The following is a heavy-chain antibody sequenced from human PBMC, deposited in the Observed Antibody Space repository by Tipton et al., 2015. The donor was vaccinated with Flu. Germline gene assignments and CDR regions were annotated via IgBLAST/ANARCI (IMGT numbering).Heavy chain of an antibody. CDR2: IIPIFGTA. Sequence: QLVQSGAEVKKPGASVKVSCKASGYTFTSYGISWVRQAPGQGLEWMGGIIPIFGTANYAQKFQGRVTITADESTSTAYMELSSLRSEDTAVYYCATPPLYCSSTSCPPHLKYFQHWGQGTLVTVSS. CDR3: ATPPLYCSSTSCPPHLKYFQH. CDR1: GYTFTSYG. D-gene: IGHD2-2*01. V-gene: IGHV1-69*13. J-gene: IGHJ1*01.